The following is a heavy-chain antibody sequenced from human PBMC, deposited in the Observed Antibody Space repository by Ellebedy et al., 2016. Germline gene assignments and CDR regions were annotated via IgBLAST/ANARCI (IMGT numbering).Heavy chain of an antibody. CDR1: GFTFSDYY. D-gene: IGHD2-15*01. V-gene: IGHV3-53*01. Sequence: LSLTCAASGFTFSDYYMSWIRQAPGKGLEWVSAIFSDGNTYYADSVKGRFTISRDNSKNTLYLQMNSLRAEGTAVYYCARGVGSGWFDPWGQGTLVTVSS. J-gene: IGHJ5*02. CDR2: IFSDGNT. CDR3: ARGVGSGWFDP.